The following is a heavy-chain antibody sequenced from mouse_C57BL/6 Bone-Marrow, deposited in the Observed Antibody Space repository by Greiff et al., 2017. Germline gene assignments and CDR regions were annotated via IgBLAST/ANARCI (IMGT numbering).Heavy chain of an antibody. CDR2: ISNGGGST. J-gene: IGHJ4*01. Sequence: EVMLVESGGGLVQPGGSLKLSCAASGFTFSDYYMYWVRQTPEKRLEWVAYISNGGGSTYYPDTVKGRFTISRDNAKNTLYLQMSRLKSEDTAMYYCARHGGSYAVDYWGQGTSVTVSS. V-gene: IGHV5-12*01. CDR3: ARHGGSYAVDY. CDR1: GFTFSDYY.